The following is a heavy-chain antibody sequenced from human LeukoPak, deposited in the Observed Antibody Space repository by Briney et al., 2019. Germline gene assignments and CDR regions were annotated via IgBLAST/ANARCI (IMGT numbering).Heavy chain of an antibody. J-gene: IGHJ3*02. CDR1: GGSFSGYY. V-gene: IGHV4-34*01. Sequence: SETLSLTCAVYGGSFSGYYWSWIRQPPGKGLEWIGEINHSGSTNYNPSLKSRVTISVDTSKNQFSLKLSSVTAADTAVYYCARYCSGGSCYPDDDAFDIWGQGTMVTVSS. CDR2: INHSGST. D-gene: IGHD2-15*01. CDR3: ARYCSGGSCYPDDDAFDI.